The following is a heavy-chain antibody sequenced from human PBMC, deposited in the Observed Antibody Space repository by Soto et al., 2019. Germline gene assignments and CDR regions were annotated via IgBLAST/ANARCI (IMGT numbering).Heavy chain of an antibody. CDR2: ISGSGGST. CDR1: GFTFSSYA. V-gene: IGHV3-23*01. J-gene: IGHJ3*02. D-gene: IGHD3-22*01. Sequence: SGGSLRLSCAASGFTFSSYAMSWVRQAPGKGLEWVSAISGSGGSTYYADSVKGRFTISRDNSKNTLYLQMNSLRAEDTAVYYCAKDRLPYYYDSSGYYWMAFDIWGQGTMVTVSS. CDR3: AKDRLPYYYDSSGYYWMAFDI.